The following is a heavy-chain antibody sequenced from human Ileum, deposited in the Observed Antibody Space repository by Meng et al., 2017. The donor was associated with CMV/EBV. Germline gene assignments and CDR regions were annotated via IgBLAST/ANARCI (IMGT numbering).Heavy chain of an antibody. CDR1: GFTFSSYA. CDR2: ISYDGSNE. Sequence: QVQLGESGGGVAQPGRSLRLSCAASGFTFSSYAMHWVRQAPGKGLEWVAVISYDGSNEYYADSVKGRFTISRDNSKNTLYLQMNSLRTEDTAVYYCTRWSLYYDSSGSFDYWGQGTLVTVSS. J-gene: IGHJ4*02. CDR3: TRWSLYYDSSGSFDY. D-gene: IGHD3-22*01. V-gene: IGHV3-30-3*01.